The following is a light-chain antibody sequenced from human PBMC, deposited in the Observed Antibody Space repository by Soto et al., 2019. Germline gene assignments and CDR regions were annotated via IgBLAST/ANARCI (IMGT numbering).Light chain of an antibody. CDR3: QQFGSSPPRIT. CDR1: QSVSSSY. V-gene: IGKV3-20*01. Sequence: EIVFTQSPGTLSLSPGERATLSCRASQSVSSSYIAWYQQKPGQAPRLLIYGPSSRATGIPDRFSGSGSGTDFTLTNSRLEXEDFAVYYCQQFGSSPPRITFGQGTRLEIK. J-gene: IGKJ5*01. CDR2: GPS.